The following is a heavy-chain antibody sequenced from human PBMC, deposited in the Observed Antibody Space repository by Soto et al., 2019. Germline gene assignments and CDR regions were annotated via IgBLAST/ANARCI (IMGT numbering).Heavy chain of an antibody. V-gene: IGHV2-5*02. CDR1: GFSLDTRGVG. CDR3: AHRLGGYFDY. D-gene: IGHD3-16*01. CDR2: IYWDDNE. J-gene: IGHJ4*02. Sequence: SGPTLVKPTQTVTLTCTFSGFSLDTRGVGVGWIRQPPGKALEWLAVIYWDDNEHYSPSLESRLTITKDTSRNQVVLTMTDVDPVDTATYFCAHRLGGYFDYWGQGILVTVSS.